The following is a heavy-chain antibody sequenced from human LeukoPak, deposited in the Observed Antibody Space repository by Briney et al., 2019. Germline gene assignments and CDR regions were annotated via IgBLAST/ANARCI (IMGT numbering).Heavy chain of an antibody. CDR3: ARDYGGNSVLDY. D-gene: IGHD4-23*01. J-gene: IGHJ4*02. Sequence: GASAKVSCKGSGYTFTGSYMHWVRQAPGQGLEWMGWINPNSGGTNYAQKFQGRVTMTRDTSIITAYMELSSLRSDDTAVYYCARDYGGNSVLDYWGQGTLVTVSS. CDR1: GYTFTGSY. CDR2: INPNSGGT. V-gene: IGHV1-2*02.